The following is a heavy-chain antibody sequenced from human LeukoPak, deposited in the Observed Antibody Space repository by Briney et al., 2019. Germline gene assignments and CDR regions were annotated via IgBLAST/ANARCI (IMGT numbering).Heavy chain of an antibody. D-gene: IGHD3-10*01. V-gene: IGHV3-23*01. Sequence: PGGSLRLSCAASGFTFTSYWMTWVRQAPGKGLEWVSAISGSGGSTYYADSVKGRFTISRDNSKNTLYLQLNSLRAEDTAVYYCAKAPDYYGSGSTDYWGQGTLVTVSS. CDR3: AKAPDYYGSGSTDY. J-gene: IGHJ4*02. CDR1: GFTFTSYW. CDR2: ISGSGGST.